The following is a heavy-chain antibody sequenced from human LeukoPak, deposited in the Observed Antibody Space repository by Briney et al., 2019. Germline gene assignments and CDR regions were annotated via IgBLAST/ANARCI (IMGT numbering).Heavy chain of an antibody. J-gene: IGHJ4*02. Sequence: GASVKVSCKASGYTFTSYYMHWVRQAPGQGLEWMGIINPSGGSTRYAQKFQGRVTMTRDTSTSTVYMELSSLRSEDTAVYYCARDLSEITSGGVIDTKDYWGQGTLVTVSS. CDR2: INPSGGST. D-gene: IGHD3-16*02. CDR1: GYTFTSYY. CDR3: ARDLSEITSGGVIDTKDY. V-gene: IGHV1-46*01.